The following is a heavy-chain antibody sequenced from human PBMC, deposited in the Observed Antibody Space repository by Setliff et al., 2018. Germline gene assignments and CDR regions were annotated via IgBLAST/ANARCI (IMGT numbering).Heavy chain of an antibody. CDR1: GGSINRDY. CDR2: IHYSGNT. J-gene: IGHJ4*02. Sequence: ASETLSLTCSVSGGSINRDYWSWIRQPPGKGLEWIGYIHYSGNTNYNPSLKSRVTISVDTSKNQFSLKLSSVTAADTAVYYCAHSTTFDLHHDYWGQGALVTVSS. D-gene: IGHD3-9*01. V-gene: IGHV4-59*01. CDR3: AHSTTFDLHHDY.